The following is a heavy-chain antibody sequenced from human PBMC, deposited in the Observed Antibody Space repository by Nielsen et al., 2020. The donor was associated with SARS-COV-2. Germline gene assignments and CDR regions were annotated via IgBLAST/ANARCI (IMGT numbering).Heavy chain of an antibody. J-gene: IGHJ6*03. D-gene: IGHD2/OR15-2a*01. CDR2: IYYSGST. V-gene: IGHV4-31*03. CDR1: GGSISSGGYY. CDR3: SREIWPLSGDYYYMDV. Sequence: LRLSCTVSGGSISSGGYYWSWIRQHPGKGLEWIGYIYYSGSTYYNPSLKSRVTISVDTSKNQFSLKLSSVTAADTAVYYCSREIWPLSGDYYYMDVWGKGTTVTVSS.